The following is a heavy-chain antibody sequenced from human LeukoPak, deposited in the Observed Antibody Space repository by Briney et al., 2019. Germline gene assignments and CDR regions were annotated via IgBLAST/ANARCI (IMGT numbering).Heavy chain of an antibody. D-gene: IGHD6-13*01. CDR2: IYHSGST. CDR3: ARHGIAAPPYYFDY. J-gene: IGHJ4*02. CDR1: GYSISSGYY. V-gene: IGHV4-38-2*01. Sequence: SETLSLTCAVSGYSISSGYYWGWIRQPPGKGLEWIGSIYHSGSTYYNPSLKSRVTISVDTSKNQFSLKLSSVTAADTAVYYCARHGIAAPPYYFDYWGRGTLVTVSS.